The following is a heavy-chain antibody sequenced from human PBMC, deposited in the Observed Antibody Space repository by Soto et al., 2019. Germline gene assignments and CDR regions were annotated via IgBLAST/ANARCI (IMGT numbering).Heavy chain of an antibody. V-gene: IGHV3-7*01. CDR1: GFTFSTYW. CDR3: ARESEDLTSNFDY. J-gene: IGHJ4*02. Sequence: GGSLRLSCAASGFTFSTYWMSWVRQSPGKGLEWVANINRDGSEKYYGDSMKGRFTISRDNAKNSLYLEMNSLRAEDTAVYYCARESEDLTSNFDYWGQGTLVTVSS. CDR2: INRDGSEK.